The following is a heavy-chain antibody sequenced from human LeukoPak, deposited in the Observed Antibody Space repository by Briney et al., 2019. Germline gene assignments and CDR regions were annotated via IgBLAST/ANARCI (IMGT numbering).Heavy chain of an antibody. D-gene: IGHD2-2*01. CDR3: ARVISGGCSSTSCYDY. J-gene: IGHJ4*02. V-gene: IGHV1-69*13. CDR1: GGTLSSYA. CDR2: IIPIFGTA. Sequence: SVKVSCKASGGTLSSYAISWVRQAPGQGLEWMGRIIPIFGTANYAQKFQGRVTITADESTSTAYMELSSLRSEDTAVYYCARVISGGCSSTSCYDYWGQGTLVTVSS.